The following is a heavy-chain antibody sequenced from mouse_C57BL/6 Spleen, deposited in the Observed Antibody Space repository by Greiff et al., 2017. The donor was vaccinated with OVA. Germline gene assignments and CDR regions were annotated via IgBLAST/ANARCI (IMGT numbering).Heavy chain of an antibody. CDR3: ARSDDYDGRDYAMDY. J-gene: IGHJ4*01. Sequence: VQRVESGAELVRPGTSVKVSCKASGYAFTNYLIEWVKQRPGQGLEWIGVINPGSGGTNYNEKFKGKATLTADKSSSTAYMQLSSLTSEDSAVYCCARSDDYDGRDYAMDYWGQGTSVTVSS. D-gene: IGHD2-4*01. CDR2: INPGSGGT. V-gene: IGHV1-54*01. CDR1: GYAFTNYL.